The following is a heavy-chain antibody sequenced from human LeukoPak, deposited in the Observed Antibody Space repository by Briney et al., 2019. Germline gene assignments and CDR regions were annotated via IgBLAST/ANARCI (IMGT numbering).Heavy chain of an antibody. J-gene: IGHJ4*02. CDR2: TSAYNGNR. CDR3: ARDSSAMVPNYFDY. CDR1: GYTFTSYA. Sequence: ASVKVSCKASGYTFTSYAISWVRQAPGQGLEWMGWTSAYNGNRNYAQKLQGRVTMTTDTSTSTAYMELRSLRSDDTAVYYCARDSSAMVPNYFDYWGQGTLVTVSS. V-gene: IGHV1-18*01. D-gene: IGHD5-18*01.